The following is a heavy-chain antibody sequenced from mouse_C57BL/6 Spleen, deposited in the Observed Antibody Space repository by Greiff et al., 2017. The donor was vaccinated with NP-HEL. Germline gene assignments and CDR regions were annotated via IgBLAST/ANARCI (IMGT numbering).Heavy chain of an antibody. Sequence: VQLQQSGAELVRPGASVTLSCKASGYTFTDYEMHWVKQTPVHGLEWIGAIDPETGGTAYNQKFKGKAILTADKSSSTAYMELRSLTSEDSAVYYCTRTPGNWAAWFAYWGQGTLVTVSA. D-gene: IGHD4-1*01. CDR2: IDPETGGT. V-gene: IGHV1-15*01. J-gene: IGHJ3*01. CDR1: GYTFTDYE. CDR3: TRTPGNWAAWFAY.